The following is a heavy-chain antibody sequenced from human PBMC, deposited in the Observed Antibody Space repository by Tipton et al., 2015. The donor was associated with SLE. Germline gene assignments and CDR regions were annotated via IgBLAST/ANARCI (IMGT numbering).Heavy chain of an antibody. CDR3: ARASHYYDSSGYYPGAFDI. CDR1: GGSFSGYY. V-gene: IGHV4-34*01. Sequence: TLSLTCAVYGGSFSGYYWSWIPQPPGKGLEWIGEINHSGSTNYNPSLKSRVTISVDTSKNQFSLKLSSVTAADTAVYYCARASHYYDSSGYYPGAFDIWGQGTMVTVSS. CDR2: INHSGST. D-gene: IGHD3-22*01. J-gene: IGHJ3*02.